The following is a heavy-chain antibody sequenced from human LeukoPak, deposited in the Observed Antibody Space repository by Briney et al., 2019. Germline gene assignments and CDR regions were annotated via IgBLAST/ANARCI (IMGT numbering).Heavy chain of an antibody. Sequence: GASVKVSCKVSGYTLTELSMHWVRQAPGKGLEWMGGFDPEDGETIYAQKFQGRVTMTEDTSTDTAYMELSSLRSEDTAVYYCATVGRRSWSYDYWGQGTLVTVSS. CDR1: GYTLTELS. CDR2: FDPEDGET. D-gene: IGHD1-26*01. CDR3: ATVGRRSWSYDY. J-gene: IGHJ4*02. V-gene: IGHV1-24*01.